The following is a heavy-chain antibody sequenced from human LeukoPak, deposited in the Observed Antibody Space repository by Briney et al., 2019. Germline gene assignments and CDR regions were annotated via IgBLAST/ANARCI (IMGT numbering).Heavy chain of an antibody. J-gene: IGHJ4*02. CDR1: GFTFSSYS. CDR2: ISSSSSTI. D-gene: IGHD3-22*01. CDR3: AKNPQYYYDSSGFFEY. V-gene: IGHV3-48*01. Sequence: GGSLRLSCAASGFTFSSYSMNWVRQAPGKGLEWVSYISSSSSTIYYADSVKGRFTISRDNSKNTLYLQMNSLRVEDTAVYYCAKNPQYYYDSSGFFEYWGQGTLVTVSS.